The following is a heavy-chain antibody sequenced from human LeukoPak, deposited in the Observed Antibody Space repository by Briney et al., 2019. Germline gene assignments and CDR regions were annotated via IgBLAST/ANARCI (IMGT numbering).Heavy chain of an antibody. Sequence: GASGKVSCKASGYTFTSYGISWVRQAPGEGLEWMGWISAYNGNTNYAQKLQGRVTMTTDTSTSTAYMELRILRSDDTAVYYCARVPYSSSWYGEFDYWGQGTLVTVSS. CDR3: ARVPYSSSWYGEFDY. J-gene: IGHJ4*02. D-gene: IGHD6-13*01. V-gene: IGHV1-18*01. CDR2: ISAYNGNT. CDR1: GYTFTSYG.